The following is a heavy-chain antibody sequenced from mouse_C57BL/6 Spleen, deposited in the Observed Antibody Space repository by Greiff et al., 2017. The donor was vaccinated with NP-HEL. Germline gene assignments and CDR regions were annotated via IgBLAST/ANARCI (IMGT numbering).Heavy chain of an antibody. CDR3: ATLTGSAWFAY. CDR2: INYDGSST. J-gene: IGHJ3*01. V-gene: IGHV5-16*01. Sequence: EVKVVESEGGLVQPGSSMKLSCTASGFTFSDYYMAWVRQVPEKGLEWVANINYDGSSTYYLDSLKSRFIISRDNAKNILYLQMSSLKSEDTATYYCATLTGSAWFAYWGQGTLVTVSA. CDR1: GFTFSDYY. D-gene: IGHD4-1*01.